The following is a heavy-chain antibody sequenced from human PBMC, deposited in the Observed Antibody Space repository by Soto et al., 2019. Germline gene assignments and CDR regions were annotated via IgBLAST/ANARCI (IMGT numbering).Heavy chain of an antibody. D-gene: IGHD2-2*01. Sequence: ASVKVSCKVSGYTLTELSMHWVRQAPGKGLEWMGGFDPEDGETIYAQKFQGRVTMTEDTSTDTAYMELSSLRSEDTAVYYCATSGFKRYCSSTSCYVSLVEDNWGLGTLVTVSS. CDR2: FDPEDGET. V-gene: IGHV1-24*01. J-gene: IGHJ4*02. CDR1: GYTLTELS. CDR3: ATSGFKRYCSSTSCYVSLVEDN.